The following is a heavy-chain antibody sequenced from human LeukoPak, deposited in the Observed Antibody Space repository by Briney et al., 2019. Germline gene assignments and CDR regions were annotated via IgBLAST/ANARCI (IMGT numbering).Heavy chain of an antibody. CDR3: VRDRWPGLGDF. CDR2: VYSGGLT. Sequence: GGSLRLSCVASGFTVSDNYMSWVRQAPGKGLEWVSTVYSGGLTYYADPVKGRFTIPRDNSKNTLYLQMSSLRAEDTAVYYCVRDRWPGLGDFWGQGTTVTVSS. CDR1: GFTVSDNY. D-gene: IGHD6-19*01. V-gene: IGHV3-66*01. J-gene: IGHJ6*02.